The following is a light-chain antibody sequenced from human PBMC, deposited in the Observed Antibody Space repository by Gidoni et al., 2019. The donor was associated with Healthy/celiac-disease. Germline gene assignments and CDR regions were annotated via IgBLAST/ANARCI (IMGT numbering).Light chain of an antibody. CDR2: DAS. V-gene: IGKV1-33*01. CDR1: QDISNY. CDR3: QQYDNLPFT. J-gene: IGKJ3*01. Sequence: DIQMTQSPSSLSASVGDRVTTTCQASQDISNYLNWYQQKPGKAPKLLIYDASNVETGVPSRFSGSGSGTDFTFTISSLQPEDIATYYCQQYDNLPFTCGPGTKVDIK.